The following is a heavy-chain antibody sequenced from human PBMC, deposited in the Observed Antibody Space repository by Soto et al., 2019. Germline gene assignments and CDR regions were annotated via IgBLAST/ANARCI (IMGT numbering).Heavy chain of an antibody. CDR2: ISGSGGST. Sequence: EVQLLESGGGLVQPGGSLRLSCAASGFTYSRYAMSWVRQAPGKGLEWVASISGSGGSTYYADSVKGRFTISRDTSKNTLYLQINSLRAEDTAVYYCATTTVTHFDYWGQGAPVTVSS. CDR3: ATTTVTHFDY. D-gene: IGHD4-4*01. CDR1: GFTYSRYA. J-gene: IGHJ4*02. V-gene: IGHV3-23*01.